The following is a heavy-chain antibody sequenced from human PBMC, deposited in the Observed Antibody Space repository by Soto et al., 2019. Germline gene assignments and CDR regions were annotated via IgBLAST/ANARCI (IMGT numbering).Heavy chain of an antibody. V-gene: IGHV3-11*06. CDR3: VRDRWSMVSYY. CDR2: ISSSSSYT. J-gene: IGHJ4*02. Sequence: VGSLRLSCAAAGCTFSDYYMSWIRKAPGKGLEWVSYISSSSSYTNYADSVKGRFTISRDNAKNSLYLQMNSLRAEDTAVYYCVRDRWSMVSYYWGQGTLVTVSS. CDR1: GCTFSDYY. D-gene: IGHD2-8*02.